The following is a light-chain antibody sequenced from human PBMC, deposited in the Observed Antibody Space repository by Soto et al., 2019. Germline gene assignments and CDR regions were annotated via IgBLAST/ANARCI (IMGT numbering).Light chain of an antibody. Sequence: ETVMTQSPATLSVSQVETATLSFRASQNVYTTLAWYQQKPGQAPRLVLYGASTRATGVPARFSGSGSGTEFTLTISSLQSEDFAVYYCQQYNSRPPYTFGQGTKVDIK. CDR1: QNVYTT. CDR3: QQYNSRPPYT. J-gene: IGKJ2*01. CDR2: GAS. V-gene: IGKV3-15*01.